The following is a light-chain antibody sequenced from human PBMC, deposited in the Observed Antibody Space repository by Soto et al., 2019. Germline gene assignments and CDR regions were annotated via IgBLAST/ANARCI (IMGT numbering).Light chain of an antibody. CDR1: QSISSW. CDR3: QQYNSYWT. J-gene: IGKJ1*01. Sequence: DIQMTQSPSTLSASVGDRVTITCRASQSISSWLAWYQQKPGKAPKLLIYKASSLESGVPSRFRGSGSETEFTLTISSLQPDDFATYYCQQYNSYWTFGQGTKVEIK. V-gene: IGKV1-5*03. CDR2: KAS.